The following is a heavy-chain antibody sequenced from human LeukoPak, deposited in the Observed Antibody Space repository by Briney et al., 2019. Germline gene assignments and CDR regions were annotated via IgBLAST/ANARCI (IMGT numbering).Heavy chain of an antibody. V-gene: IGHV3-7*01. CDR3: ARYIRTGGYYIDV. CDR2: IKQDETEK. CDR1: GFTFSNYF. J-gene: IGHJ6*03. D-gene: IGHD3-16*01. Sequence: GGSLRLACVASGFTFSNYFMSWVRQAPGKGLEWLANIKQDETEKYYVDSVKGRFTISRDNTKNSLYLQMNSLRADDTAVYFCARYIRTGGYYIDVWGKGTTVTVSS.